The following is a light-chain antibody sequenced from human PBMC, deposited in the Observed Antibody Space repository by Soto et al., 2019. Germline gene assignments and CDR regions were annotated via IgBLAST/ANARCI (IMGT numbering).Light chain of an antibody. Sequence: TQSPGTLSLSPGERATLSCRASQSVSSSYLAWYQQKPGKAPKLLVHGASSLQSGVPSRFSGSGSGTDFTLTITSLQPEDSATYYCQQSYSTPYTFGQGTKLQIK. CDR2: GAS. J-gene: IGKJ2*01. CDR3: QQSYSTPYT. V-gene: IGKV1-39*01. CDR1: QSVSSSY.